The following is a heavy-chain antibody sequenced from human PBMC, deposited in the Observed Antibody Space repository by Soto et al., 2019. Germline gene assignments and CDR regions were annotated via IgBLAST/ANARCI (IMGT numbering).Heavy chain of an antibody. Sequence: SETLSLTCTVSGGSISSYYWSWIRQPAGKGLEWIGRIYTSGSTNYNPSLKSRVTMSVDTSKNQFSLKLSSVTAADTAVYYCARGRSPSAAAGTRWFDPWGQGTLVTVSS. V-gene: IGHV4-4*07. CDR3: ARGRSPSAAAGTRWFDP. D-gene: IGHD6-13*01. J-gene: IGHJ5*02. CDR1: GGSISSYY. CDR2: IYTSGST.